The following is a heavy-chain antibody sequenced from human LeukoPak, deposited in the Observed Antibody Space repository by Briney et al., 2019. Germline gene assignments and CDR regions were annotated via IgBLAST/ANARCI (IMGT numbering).Heavy chain of an antibody. CDR2: INHSGST. CDR3: ARAYSSSWYYNWFDP. CDR1: GGSFSGYY. D-gene: IGHD6-13*01. Sequence: SETLSLTSAVYGGSFSGYYWSWIRQPPGKGLEWIGEINHSGSTNYNPSLKSRVTISVDTSKNQFSLKLRSVTAADTAMYYCARAYSSSWYYNWFDPWGQGTLVTVSS. J-gene: IGHJ5*02. V-gene: IGHV4-34*01.